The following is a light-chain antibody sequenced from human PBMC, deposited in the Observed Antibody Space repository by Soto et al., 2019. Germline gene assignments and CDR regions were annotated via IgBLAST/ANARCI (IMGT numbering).Light chain of an antibody. J-gene: IGLJ1*01. CDR1: SRDVGGYNY. Sequence: QSALTQPASVSGSPGQSITISCTGTSRDVGGYNYVSWYQQHPGKAPKLTIYEVSNRPSGVSTRFSGSKSGNTASLTISGLQAEDEADYYCSSYTSSSTLVFGTGTKLTVL. V-gene: IGLV2-14*01. CDR3: SSYTSSSTLV. CDR2: EVS.